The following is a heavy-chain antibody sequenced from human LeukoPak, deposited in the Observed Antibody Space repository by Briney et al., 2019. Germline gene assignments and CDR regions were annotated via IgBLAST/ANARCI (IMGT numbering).Heavy chain of an antibody. V-gene: IGHV3-73*01. CDR1: GFTFSGSA. D-gene: IGHD2-15*01. CDR2: IRSKANSYAT. J-gene: IGHJ3*02. Sequence: GGSLRLSCAASGFTFSGSAMHWVRQASGKGLEWVGRIRSKANSYATAYAASVKGRFTISRDDPKNTAYLQMNSLKTEDTAVYYCTTHLGYCSGGSCYSGAFDIWGQGTMVTVSS. CDR3: TTHLGYCSGGSCYSGAFDI.